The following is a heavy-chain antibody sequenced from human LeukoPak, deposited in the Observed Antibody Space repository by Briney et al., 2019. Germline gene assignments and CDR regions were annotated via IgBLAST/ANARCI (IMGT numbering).Heavy chain of an antibody. V-gene: IGHV1-69*13. CDR3: ARVLEQQLNGFDP. CDR1: GGTFSSYA. CDR2: IIPIFGTA. J-gene: IGHJ5*02. D-gene: IGHD6-13*01. Sequence: ASVTVSCKASGGTFSSYAISWVRQAPGQGLEWMGGIIPIFGTANYAQKFQGRVTITADESTSTAYMELSSLRSEDTAVYYCARVLEQQLNGFDPWGQGTLVTVSS.